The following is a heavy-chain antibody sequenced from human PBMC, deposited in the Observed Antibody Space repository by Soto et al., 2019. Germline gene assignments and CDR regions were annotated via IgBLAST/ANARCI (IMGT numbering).Heavy chain of an antibody. D-gene: IGHD3-22*01. CDR2: ISSSSSTI. CDR1: GFTFSSYS. Sequence: GESLKISFAASGFTFSSYSMNWVRQAPGKGLEWVSYISSSSSTIYYADSVKGRFTISRDNAKNSLYLQKNSLRDEDTAVYYCASEGRDSSGYYFDYWGQGTLVTVSS. J-gene: IGHJ4*02. CDR3: ASEGRDSSGYYFDY. V-gene: IGHV3-48*02.